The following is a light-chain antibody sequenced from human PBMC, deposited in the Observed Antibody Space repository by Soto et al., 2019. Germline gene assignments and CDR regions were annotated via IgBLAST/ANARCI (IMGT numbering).Light chain of an antibody. V-gene: IGKV3-20*01. Sequence: EIVLTQSADTLSWSPGERATRSWRASQSISSTHLVWYHQKPGQAPSLLIFGASSRATGIPDRFSGSTSGTDFTLTISGLETEDFAVYYCQQYATSPGTFGQGTKVDIK. CDR1: QSISSTH. J-gene: IGKJ1*01. CDR2: GAS. CDR3: QQYATSPGT.